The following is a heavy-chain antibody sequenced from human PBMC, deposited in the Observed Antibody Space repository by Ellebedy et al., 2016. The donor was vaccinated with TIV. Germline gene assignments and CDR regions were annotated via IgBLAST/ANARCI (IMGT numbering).Heavy chain of an antibody. CDR3: ARRGSYGDYAVQINSWFDP. Sequence: PGGSLRLSCAASGFSFRSYWMSWVRQAPGKGLEWVANIYQDGSDDYYVDSVKGQFTISRDNDNKALFLQMNSLRVEDTAVYYCARRGSYGDYAVQINSWFDPWGRGTLVTVSS. D-gene: IGHD4-17*01. CDR1: GFSFRSYW. CDR2: IYQDGSDD. V-gene: IGHV3-7*01. J-gene: IGHJ5*02.